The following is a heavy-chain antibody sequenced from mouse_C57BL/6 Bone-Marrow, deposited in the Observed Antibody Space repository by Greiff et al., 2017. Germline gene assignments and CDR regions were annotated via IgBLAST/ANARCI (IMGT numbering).Heavy chain of an antibody. CDR2: IDPSDSET. V-gene: IGHV1-52*01. J-gene: IGHJ3*01. D-gene: IGHD2-5*01. CDR1: GYTFTSYW. CDR3: ARSLYYSNYVGFAY. Sequence: VQLQQPGAELVRPGSSVKLSCKASGYTFTSYWMHWVKQRPIQGLEWIGNIDPSDSETHYNQKFKDKATLTVDKSSSTAYMQLSSLTSEDSAVYYCARSLYYSNYVGFAYWGQGTLVTVSA.